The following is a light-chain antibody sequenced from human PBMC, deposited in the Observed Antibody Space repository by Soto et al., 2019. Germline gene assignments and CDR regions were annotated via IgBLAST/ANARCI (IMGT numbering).Light chain of an antibody. CDR1: SSDVGGYNY. CDR3: SSYAGSNNFEV. Sequence: QSALTQPPSASGSPGQSVTISCTGTSSDVGGYNYVSWYQQHPGKAPKLMIYEVSKRPSGVPDRFSGSKSGNTASLTVSGLLAEDEADYYWSSYAGSNNFEVFGTGTKVTVL. CDR2: EVS. V-gene: IGLV2-8*01. J-gene: IGLJ1*01.